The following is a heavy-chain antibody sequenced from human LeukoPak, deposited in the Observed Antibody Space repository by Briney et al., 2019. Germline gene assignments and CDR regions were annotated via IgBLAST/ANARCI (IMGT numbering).Heavy chain of an antibody. CDR3: AREGRITMVRGVFDY. CDR2: IYYSGST. CDR1: GGSFSGYY. Sequence: SETLSLTCAAYGGSFSGYYWSWIRQHPGKGLEWIGYIYYSGSTYYNPSLKSRVTISLDTSKNQFSLKLSSVTAADTAVYYCAREGRITMVRGVFDYWGQGTLVTVSS. D-gene: IGHD3-10*01. J-gene: IGHJ4*02. V-gene: IGHV4-31*11.